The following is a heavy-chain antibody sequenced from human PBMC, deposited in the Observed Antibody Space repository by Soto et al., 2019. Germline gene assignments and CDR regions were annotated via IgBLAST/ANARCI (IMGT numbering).Heavy chain of an antibody. V-gene: IGHV4-4*02. CDR1: SGSISSSNW. D-gene: IGHD5-18*01. CDR3: ARDIQHRQYYYMDV. J-gene: IGHJ6*03. CDR2: IYHSGST. Sequence: PSETLSLTCAVSSGSISSSNWWSWVRQPPGKGLEWIGEIYHSGSTNYNPSLKSRVTISVDKSKNQFSLKLSSVTAADTAVYYCARDIQHRQYYYMDVWGKGTTVTVSS.